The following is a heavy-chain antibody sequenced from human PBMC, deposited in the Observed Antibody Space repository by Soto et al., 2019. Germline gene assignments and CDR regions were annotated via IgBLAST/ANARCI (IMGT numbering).Heavy chain of an antibody. J-gene: IGHJ4*02. CDR1: RFTFNIYW. CDR3: ARDRNYHSDY. V-gene: IGHV3-74*01. D-gene: IGHD1-7*01. Sequence: GGSLRLSCATSRFTFNIYWLHWVRQAPGKGLVWISRIKSDGSDTIYADSVKGRFTISRDNARNTLYLQMNSLRAEDTATYYCARDRNYHSDYWGQGTLVTVSS. CDR2: IKSDGSDT.